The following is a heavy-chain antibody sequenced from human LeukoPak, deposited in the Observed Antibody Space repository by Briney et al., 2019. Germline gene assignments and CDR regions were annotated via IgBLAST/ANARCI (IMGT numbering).Heavy chain of an antibody. V-gene: IGHV3-30*04. CDR3: ARDYTAMAFDY. CDR1: GFTFSSYA. Sequence: PGGSLRLSCAASGFTFSSYAMHWVRQAPGKGLEWVAVISYDGSNKYYADSVKGRFTISRDNSKNTLYLQMNSLRAEDTAVYYCARDYTAMAFDYWGQGTLATVS. D-gene: IGHD5-18*01. J-gene: IGHJ4*02. CDR2: ISYDGSNK.